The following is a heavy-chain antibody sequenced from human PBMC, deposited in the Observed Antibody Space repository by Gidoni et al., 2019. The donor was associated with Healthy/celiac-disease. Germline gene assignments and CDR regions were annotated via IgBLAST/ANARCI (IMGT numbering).Heavy chain of an antibody. J-gene: IGHJ6*02. D-gene: IGHD2-15*01. CDR2: ISSSGSTI. V-gene: IGHV3-11*01. CDR3: ARDTLGSPNPDYYGMDV. Sequence: QVQLVESGGGLVTPGGSLRLSCADSGFTFSDYYMSWIRQAPGKGLEWVSYISSSGSTIYYADSVKGRFTISRDNAKNSLYLQMNSLRAEDTAVYYCARDTLGSPNPDYYGMDVWGQGTTVTVSS. CDR1: GFTFSDYY.